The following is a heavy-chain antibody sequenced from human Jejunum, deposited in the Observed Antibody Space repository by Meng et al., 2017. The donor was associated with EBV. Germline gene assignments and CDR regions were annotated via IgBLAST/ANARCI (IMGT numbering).Heavy chain of an antibody. V-gene: IGHV4-34*01. CDR3: ARLGGYASGTYYPIDP. D-gene: IGHD3-10*01. CDR1: GGSFSDYY. CDR2: INHGGGA. J-gene: IGHJ5*02. Sequence: QVQLQQWGAGLLKPSETLCLTCAVYGGSFSDYYWTWIRQPPGKGLEWIGEINHGGGAIYNPSLKSRVTISVDTSKNQFSLKLSSVTAADTAVYYCARLGGYASGTYYPIDPWGQGTLVTVSS.